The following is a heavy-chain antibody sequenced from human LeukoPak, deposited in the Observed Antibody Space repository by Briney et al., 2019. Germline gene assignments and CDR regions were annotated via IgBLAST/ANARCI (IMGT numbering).Heavy chain of an antibody. CDR1: GFTFSSYS. V-gene: IGHV3-48*04. D-gene: IGHD6-13*01. CDR3: AKDISDHIAAAGRGLDY. CDR2: ISSSSSTI. J-gene: IGHJ4*02. Sequence: GGSLRLSCAASGFTFSSYSMNWVRQAPGKGLEWVSYISSSSSTIYYADSVKGRFTISRDNAKNSLYLQMNSLRAEDTALYYCAKDISDHIAAAGRGLDYWGQGTLVTVSS.